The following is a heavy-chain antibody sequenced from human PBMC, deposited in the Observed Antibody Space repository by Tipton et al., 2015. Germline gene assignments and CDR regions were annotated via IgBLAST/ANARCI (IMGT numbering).Heavy chain of an antibody. CDR2: IYYSGST. J-gene: IGHJ4*02. CDR1: GGSFSDYY. CDR3: ARDAWAGDSRGFYYIY. D-gene: IGHD3-22*01. V-gene: IGHV4-59*01. Sequence: TLSLTCTVSGGSFSDYYWSWIRQSPGEGLEWIGYIYYSGSTNYNPSLRSRVAMSMDTSKNQFSLKLSSVTAADTAVYFCARDAWAGDSRGFYYIYWGQGTLVRVSS.